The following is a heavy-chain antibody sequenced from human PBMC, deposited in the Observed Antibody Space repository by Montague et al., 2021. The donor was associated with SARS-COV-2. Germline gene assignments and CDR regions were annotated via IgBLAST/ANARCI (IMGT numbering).Heavy chain of an antibody. CDR1: GFSLSTSGMC. CDR3: VRGPADTYYYSGMDV. CDR2: IDWDGDK. Sequence: VKPTQTLTLTCTFSGFSLSTSGMCMTWIRQPPGKALEWLARIDWDGDKYYNTSLKSRLTISKDTSKNLVVLTMTNMDPVDTATYYCVRGPADTYYYSGMDVWGRGTTVTVSS. J-gene: IGHJ6*02. V-gene: IGHV2-70*11.